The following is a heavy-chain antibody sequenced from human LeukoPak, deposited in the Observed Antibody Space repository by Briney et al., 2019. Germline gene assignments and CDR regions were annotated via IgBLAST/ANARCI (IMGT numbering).Heavy chain of an antibody. V-gene: IGHV1-2*02. CDR1: GYTFTGYY. Sequence: GASVTVSCKASGYTFTGYYLHWVRQAPGQGLEWMGWVNPNNSATNYAQKFQGRVTMTRGTSISTAYMEPSRLRSDDTAVYYCARDGSGNYYYGMDVWGQGTTVTVSS. CDR2: VNPNNSAT. D-gene: IGHD3-10*01. CDR3: ARDGSGNYYYGMDV. J-gene: IGHJ6*02.